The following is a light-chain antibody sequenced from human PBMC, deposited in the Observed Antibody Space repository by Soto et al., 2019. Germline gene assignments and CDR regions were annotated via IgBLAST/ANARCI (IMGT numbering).Light chain of an antibody. Sequence: EIVMTHSPGTLSVSPGERATLSFSSSQGVSGNLAWYQQKPGQAPRLLIYGASTRATGIPARFSGSGSGTEFTLTISSLQSEDFAVYYCQQYNIWPPWTFGQGTKVDIK. CDR1: QGVSGN. CDR2: GAS. V-gene: IGKV3-15*01. CDR3: QQYNIWPPWT. J-gene: IGKJ1*01.